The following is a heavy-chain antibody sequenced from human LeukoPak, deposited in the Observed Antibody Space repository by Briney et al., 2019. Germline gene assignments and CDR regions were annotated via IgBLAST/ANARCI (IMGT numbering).Heavy chain of an antibody. D-gene: IGHD2-15*01. J-gene: IGHJ6*02. CDR2: ISGSGGST. V-gene: IGHV3-23*01. CDR3: AKDLSGSGHYYDMDV. CDR1: GFTFSSYA. Sequence: GGSLRLSCAASGFTFSSYAMSWVRQAPGKGLECVSGISGSGGSTYYADSVKGRLTISRDNSKNTLYLQMNSLRVEDTAVYYCAKDLSGSGHYYDMDVWGQETTVTVSS.